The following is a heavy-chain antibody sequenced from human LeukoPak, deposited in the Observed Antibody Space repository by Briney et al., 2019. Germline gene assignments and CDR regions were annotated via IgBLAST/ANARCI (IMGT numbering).Heavy chain of an antibody. CDR2: IYTSGSS. CDR1: GGSIRSDY. V-gene: IGHV4-4*07. J-gene: IGHJ6*03. CDR3: ARSAYGDYRYYYFYLDV. Sequence: SETLSLTCTVSGGSIRSDYWSWIRQPAGKGLEWIGRIYTSGSSNYNPSLKSRVTMSVDTSKNQFSLRLTSVTAADTAVYYGARSAYGDYRYYYFYLDVWGKGTTVTVSS. D-gene: IGHD4-17*01.